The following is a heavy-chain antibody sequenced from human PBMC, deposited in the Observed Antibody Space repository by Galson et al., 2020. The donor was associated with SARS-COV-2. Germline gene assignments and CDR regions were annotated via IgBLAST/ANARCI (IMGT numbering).Heavy chain of an antibody. CDR1: GFTFSNAW. Sequence: GGSLRLSCAASGFTFSNAWMSWVRQAPGKGLEWVGRIKSKTDGGTTDYAAPVKGRFTISRDDSKNTLYLQMNSLKTEDTAVYYCTTDRVGFWSGYYLWSFDYWGQGTLVTVSS. CDR3: TTDRVGFWSGYYLWSFDY. V-gene: IGHV3-15*01. CDR2: IKSKTDGGTT. J-gene: IGHJ4*02. D-gene: IGHD3-3*01.